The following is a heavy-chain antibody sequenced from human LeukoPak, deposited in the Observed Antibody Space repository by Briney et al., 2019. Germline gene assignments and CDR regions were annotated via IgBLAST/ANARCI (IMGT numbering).Heavy chain of an antibody. CDR3: ARESKSPYYDFWSGYYTSNYYYYYMDV. CDR2: ISAYNGNT. J-gene: IGHJ6*03. V-gene: IGHV1-18*01. D-gene: IGHD3-3*01. CDR1: GYTFTSYG. Sequence: ASVQVSCKASGYTFTSYGMSWVRQAPGQGLEWMGWISAYNGNTNYAQKLQGRVTMTTDTSTSTAYMELRSLRSDDTAVYYCARESKSPYYDFWSGYYTSNYYYYYMDVWGKGTTVTVSS.